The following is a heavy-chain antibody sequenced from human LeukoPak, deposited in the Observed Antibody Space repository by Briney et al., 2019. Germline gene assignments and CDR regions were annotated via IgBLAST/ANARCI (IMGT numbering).Heavy chain of an antibody. D-gene: IGHD1-1*01. V-gene: IGHV3-15*01. CDR2: IKSKTEGGTT. CDR1: RFTFSNAW. CDR3: ATETYTTPESFDY. Sequence: GGSLRLSCAASRFTFSNAWMSWVRQAPGKGLEWVGRIKSKTEGGTTDYAAPVKGRFTISRDDSKNTLYLQMNSLKTEDTAMYYCATETYTTPESFDYWGQGTLVTVSS. J-gene: IGHJ4*02.